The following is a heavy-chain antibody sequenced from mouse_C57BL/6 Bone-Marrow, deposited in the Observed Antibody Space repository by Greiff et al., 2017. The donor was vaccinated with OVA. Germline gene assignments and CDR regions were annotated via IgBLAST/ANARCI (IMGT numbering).Heavy chain of an antibody. V-gene: IGHV1-52*01. CDR1: GYTFTSYW. J-gene: IGHJ1*03. CDR3: AAMITLRYFDV. CDR2: IDPSDSET. D-gene: IGHD2-4*01. Sequence: QVQLKQPGAELVRPGSSVKLSCKASGYTFTSYWMHWVKQRPIQGLEWIGNIDPSDSETHYNQKFKDKATLTVDKSSSTAYMQLSSLTSEDSAVYYCAAMITLRYFDVWGTGTTVTVSS.